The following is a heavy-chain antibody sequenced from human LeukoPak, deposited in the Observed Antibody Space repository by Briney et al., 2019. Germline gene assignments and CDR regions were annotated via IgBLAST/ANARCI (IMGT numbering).Heavy chain of an antibody. V-gene: IGHV4-30-2*01. CDR1: GGSISSGGYY. J-gene: IGHJ3*02. CDR3: ARSAYCSSTSCYMWAVGAFDI. D-gene: IGHD2-2*02. CDR2: IYHSGST. Sequence: SETLSLTCTVSGGSISSGGYYWSWIRQPPGKGLEWIGYIYHSGSTYYNPSLKSRVTISVDRSKNQFSLKLSSVTAADTAVYYCARSAYCSSTSCYMWAVGAFDIWGQGTMVTVSS.